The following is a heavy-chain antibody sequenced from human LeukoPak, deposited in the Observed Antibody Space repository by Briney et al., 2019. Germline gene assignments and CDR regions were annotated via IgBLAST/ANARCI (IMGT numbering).Heavy chain of an antibody. CDR1: GFTFSSYA. J-gene: IGHJ4*02. V-gene: IGHV3-30*04. D-gene: IGHD5-12*01. CDR3: ASRYSGYDYGFDY. Sequence: GGSLTLSCAASGFTFSSYAMHWVRQAPGKGLEWVAVISYDGSNKYYAHSVEGRFTISRDHSKNRLYLQMNSQRAEDTAVYYCASRYSGYDYGFDYWGQGTLVTVSS. CDR2: ISYDGSNK.